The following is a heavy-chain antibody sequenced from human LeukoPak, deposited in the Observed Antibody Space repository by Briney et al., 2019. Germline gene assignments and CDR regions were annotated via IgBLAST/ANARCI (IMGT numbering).Heavy chain of an antibody. V-gene: IGHV3-30-3*01. Sequence: GGSLRLSCAASGFTFSSYAMHWVRQAPGKGLEWVAVISYDGSNKYCADSVKGRFTISRDNSKNTLYLQMNSLRAEDTAVYYCARDSGRIAVAGGSDWFDPWGQGTLVTVSS. CDR1: GFTFSSYA. J-gene: IGHJ5*02. CDR2: ISYDGSNK. CDR3: ARDSGRIAVAGGSDWFDP. D-gene: IGHD6-19*01.